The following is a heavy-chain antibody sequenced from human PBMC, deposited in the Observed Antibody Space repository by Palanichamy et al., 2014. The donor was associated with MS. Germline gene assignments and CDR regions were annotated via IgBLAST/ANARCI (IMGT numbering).Heavy chain of an antibody. CDR1: GFTFSSYW. D-gene: IGHD3-10*01. V-gene: IGHV3-7*01. J-gene: IGHJ4*02. CDR3: ARDQVAWFGELADY. Sequence: EVQLVESGGGLVQPGGSLRLSCEASGFTFSSYWMSWVRQAPGKGLEWVANIKQDGSEKYYVDSVKGRFTISRDNAKKSLYLQMNSLRAEDTAVYYCARDQVAWFGELADYWGQGTLDTVSS. CDR2: IKQDGSEK.